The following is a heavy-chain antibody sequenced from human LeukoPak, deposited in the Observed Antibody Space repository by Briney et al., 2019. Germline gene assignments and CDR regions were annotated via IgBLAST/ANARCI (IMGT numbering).Heavy chain of an antibody. J-gene: IGHJ6*04. CDR3: AELGITMIGGV. CDR1: GFTFSRYT. Sequence: GGSLRLSCAASGFTFSRYTMNWVRQAPGKGLEWVSSISTSSSYIYYADSVKGRFTISRDNAKNSLYLQMNSLRAEDTAVYYCAELGITMIGGVWGKGTTVTISS. CDR2: ISTSSSYI. D-gene: IGHD3-10*02. V-gene: IGHV3-21*01.